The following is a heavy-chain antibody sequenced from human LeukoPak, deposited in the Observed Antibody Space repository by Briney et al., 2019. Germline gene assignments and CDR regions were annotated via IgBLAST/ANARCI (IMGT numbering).Heavy chain of an antibody. J-gene: IGHJ4*02. Sequence: GGSLRLSCAASGFTFSSYAMSWVRQAPGKGLEWVSVISGSGDTTYYAHSVKGRFTISRDNSKNTLYLQMNSLRAEDTAVYYCAKVLVPVAGKGAPEYWGQGTLVTVSS. D-gene: IGHD6-19*01. V-gene: IGHV3-23*01. CDR1: GFTFSSYA. CDR3: AKVLVPVAGKGAPEY. CDR2: ISGSGDTT.